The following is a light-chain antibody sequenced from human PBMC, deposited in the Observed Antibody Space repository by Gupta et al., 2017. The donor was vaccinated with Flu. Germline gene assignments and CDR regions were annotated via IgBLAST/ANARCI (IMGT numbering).Light chain of an antibody. V-gene: IGLV1-51*01. CDR3: GTWDVSLNAAV. CDR1: SSNVGSNY. CDR2: DDN. J-gene: IGLJ3*02. Sequence: QSILTPLPSLSAAPGHQAVISCPASSSNVGSNYVAWYQQLPGTAPKLLIYDDNKRPSGIPERFSCSRSGTSATLGIAGLQTGDEATYYCGTWDVSLNAAVFGGGTEVTVL.